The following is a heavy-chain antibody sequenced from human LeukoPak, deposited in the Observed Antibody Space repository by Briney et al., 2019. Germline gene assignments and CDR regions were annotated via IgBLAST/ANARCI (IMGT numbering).Heavy chain of an antibody. Sequence: ASVKVSCKASGYTFTSYGISWVRQAPGQGLEWMGWISAYNGNTNYAQKLQGRVTMTTDTSTSTAYMELRSLRSDDTAMYFCARDRITMASHWFDPWGQGTLVTVSS. V-gene: IGHV1-18*01. D-gene: IGHD3-10*01. CDR2: ISAYNGNT. CDR3: ARDRITMASHWFDP. J-gene: IGHJ5*02. CDR1: GYTFTSYG.